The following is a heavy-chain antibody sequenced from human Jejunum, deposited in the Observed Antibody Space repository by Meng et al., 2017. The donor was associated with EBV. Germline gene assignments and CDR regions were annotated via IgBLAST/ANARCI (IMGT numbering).Heavy chain of an antibody. D-gene: IGHD5-24*01. CDR3: ARDRGVEDY. Sequence: QVQLTESGPGLVKPSRTLSLTCAVSGGSISTDNWWSWVRQPPGKGLEYIGEIHHSGSTKYNPSLKSRVTISVDKSNNHFSLKLSSVTAADTAVYYCARDRGVEDYWGQGTLVTVSS. CDR1: GGSISTDNW. CDR2: IHHSGST. J-gene: IGHJ4*02. V-gene: IGHV4-4*02.